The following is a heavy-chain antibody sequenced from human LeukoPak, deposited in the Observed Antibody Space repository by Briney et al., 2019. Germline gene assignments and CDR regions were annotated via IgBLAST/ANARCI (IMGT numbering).Heavy chain of an antibody. CDR1: GFTFSSYG. J-gene: IGHJ4*02. V-gene: IGHV3-30*02. CDR3: AKGRYYGSGGYNDY. D-gene: IGHD3-10*01. CDR2: IRYDGSNK. Sequence: GGSLRLSCAASGFTFSSYGMHWVRQAPGKGLEWVAFIRYDGSNKYYADSVKGRFTISRDNSKNTLYLQMNSLRAEDTAVYYCAKGRYYGSGGYNDYWGQGTLVTVSS.